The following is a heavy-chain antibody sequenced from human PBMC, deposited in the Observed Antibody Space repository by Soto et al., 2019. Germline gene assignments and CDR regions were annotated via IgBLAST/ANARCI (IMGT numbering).Heavy chain of an antibody. CDR1: GGSFSGYY. CDR2: INHSGST. Sequence: SETLSLTCAVYGGSFSGYYWSWIRQPPGKGLEWIGEINHSGSTNYNPSLKSRVTISVDTSKNQFSLKLSSVTAADTAVYYCATGAGNCSSTSCYGELVDYYYYYMDVWGKGTTVTVSS. CDR3: ATGAGNCSSTSCYGELVDYYYYYMDV. J-gene: IGHJ6*03. D-gene: IGHD2-2*01. V-gene: IGHV4-34*01.